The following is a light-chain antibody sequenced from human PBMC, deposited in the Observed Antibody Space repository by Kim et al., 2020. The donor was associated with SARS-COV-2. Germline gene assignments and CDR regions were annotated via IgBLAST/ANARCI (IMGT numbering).Light chain of an antibody. CDR3: SSSSVSNHYV. Sequence: GPSVTSPSSGTSSDVSGYTYGSWCQKRTCEAPTLMVYEVSKRPQGVPDHFSVSRSGNTASLSVSGLRAEDMADYYCSSSSVSNHYVFGPGTKVTVL. J-gene: IGLJ1*01. V-gene: IGLV2-8*01. CDR1: SSDVSGYTY. CDR2: EVS.